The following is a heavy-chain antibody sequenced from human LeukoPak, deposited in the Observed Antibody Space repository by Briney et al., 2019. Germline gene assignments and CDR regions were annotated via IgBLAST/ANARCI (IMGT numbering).Heavy chain of an antibody. V-gene: IGHV1-8*01. CDR3: ARVDIVATRRRWFDP. D-gene: IGHD5-12*01. CDR2: MNPNSGNT. CDR1: GYTFTSYD. Sequence: ASVKVSCKASGYTFTSYDINWVRQATGQGLEWMGWMNPNSGNTGYAQKFQGRVTMTRNTSISTAYMELSSLRSEDTAVYYCARVDIVATRRRWFDPWGQGTLVTVSS. J-gene: IGHJ5*02.